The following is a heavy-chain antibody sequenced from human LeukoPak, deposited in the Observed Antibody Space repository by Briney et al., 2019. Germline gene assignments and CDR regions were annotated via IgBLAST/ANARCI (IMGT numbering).Heavy chain of an antibody. CDR2: VYPGDSDT. J-gene: IGHJ4*02. D-gene: IGHD6-19*01. CDR3: ARLSDSSGWYGDFDY. V-gene: IGHV5-51*01. Sequence: GESLKISCKGSGYSFTSYWIGWVRQTPGKGLEWMGIVYPGDSDTRYSPSFQGQVTISADKSISTAYLQWSSLKASDTAMYYCARLSDSSGWYGDFDYWGQGTLVTVSS. CDR1: GYSFTSYW.